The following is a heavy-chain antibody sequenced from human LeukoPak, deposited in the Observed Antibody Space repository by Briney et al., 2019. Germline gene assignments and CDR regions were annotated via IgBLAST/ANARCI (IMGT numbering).Heavy chain of an antibody. CDR3: ARATTYGDADY. CDR2: MYSSGTT. Sequence: TSETLSLTCTVSGGPISNYYCSWIRQPPGKGLQWIGYMYSSGTTNYNPSLKSRVTISVDTSKNQFSLTLSSVTAADTAVYYCARATTYGDADYWGQGTLVTVSS. CDR1: GGPISNYY. D-gene: IGHD4-17*01. V-gene: IGHV4-59*01. J-gene: IGHJ4*02.